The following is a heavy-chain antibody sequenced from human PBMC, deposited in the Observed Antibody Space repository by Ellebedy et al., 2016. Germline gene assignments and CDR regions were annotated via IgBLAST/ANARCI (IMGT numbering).Heavy chain of an antibody. V-gene: IGHV3-33*01. J-gene: IGHJ3*01. D-gene: IGHD6-19*01. CDR1: GFTFSSYG. CDR3: VRGPYSSGHCDAFDV. Sequence: GESLKISXAASGFTFSSYGMYWVRQAPGKGLEWVAVIWYDGSNKYYADSVKGRFTISRDNSKNTLYLQMNSLRDEEAAIYYCVRGPYSSGHCDAFDVWGRGTMVTVSS. CDR2: IWYDGSNK.